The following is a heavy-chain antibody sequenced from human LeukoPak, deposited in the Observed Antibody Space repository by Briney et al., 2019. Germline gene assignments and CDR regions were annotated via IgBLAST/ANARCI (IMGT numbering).Heavy chain of an antibody. CDR3: ARGYSYGQNWFDP. V-gene: IGHV1-2*04. D-gene: IGHD5-18*01. CDR1: GYTFTSYY. Sequence: ASVKVSCKASGYTFTSYYMHWVRLAPGQGLEWMGWINPNSGGTNYAQKFQGWVTMTRDTSISTAYMELSRLRSDDAAVYYCARGYSYGQNWFDPWGQGTLVTVSS. J-gene: IGHJ5*02. CDR2: INPNSGGT.